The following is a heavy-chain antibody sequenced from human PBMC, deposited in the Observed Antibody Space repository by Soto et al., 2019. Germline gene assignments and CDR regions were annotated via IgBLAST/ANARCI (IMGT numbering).Heavy chain of an antibody. CDR1: GYSFASHW. CDR3: ARYSGSYWHYLDF. D-gene: IGHD1-26*01. CDR2: IYPGDSDT. Sequence: PGESLKISCKGCGYSFASHWVAWVRQMPEKGLEWIGTIYPGDSDTKYSSAFRGHVTISADTSVSTAYLQWRSLEATDSAIYYCARYSGSYWHYLDFWGQGTLVTVHS. J-gene: IGHJ4*02. V-gene: IGHV5-51*01.